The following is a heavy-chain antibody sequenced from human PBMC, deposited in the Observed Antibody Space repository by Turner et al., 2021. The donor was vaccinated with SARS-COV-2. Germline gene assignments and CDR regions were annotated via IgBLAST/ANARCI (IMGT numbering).Heavy chain of an antibody. CDR3: AGEVVVLTTTHYGMDV. Sequence: QLQLQASVPGLVKPSETLSLTCTVSGGSISSSSYYWGWIRQPPGKGLEWIGSIYYSGRTYYNPSLKSRVTISVDTFKNQFSLKLSSVTAADTAVYYCAGEVVVLTTTHYGMDVWGQGTTVTVSS. CDR2: IYYSGRT. J-gene: IGHJ6*02. D-gene: IGHD1-26*01. V-gene: IGHV4-39*01. CDR1: GGSISSSSYY.